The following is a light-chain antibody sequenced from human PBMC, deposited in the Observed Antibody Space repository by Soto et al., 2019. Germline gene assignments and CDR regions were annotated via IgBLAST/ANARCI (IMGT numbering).Light chain of an antibody. V-gene: IGLV2-14*01. CDR1: SSDVGGYSY. CDR2: EVS. J-gene: IGLJ2*01. Sequence: QSALTQPASVSGCPGQSITISCTGTSSDVGGYSYVSWYQQHPGKAPKLMIYEVSSRPSGVSSRFSGSKSGNTASLTISGLQAEDEADYYCSSFERSGTRVIGGGTK. CDR3: SSFERSGTRV.